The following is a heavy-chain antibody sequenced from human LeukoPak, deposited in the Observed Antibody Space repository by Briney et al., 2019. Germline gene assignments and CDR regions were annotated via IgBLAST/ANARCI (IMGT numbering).Heavy chain of an antibody. D-gene: IGHD3-16*01. J-gene: IGHJ4*02. CDR2: ISGSGGST. CDR1: GFTFSSYA. V-gene: IGHV3-23*01. Sequence: GESLKIYCAASGFTFSSYAMSWVRQAPGKGLEWVSAISGSGGSTYYADSVKGRFTISRDNSKNTLYLQMNSLRAEDTAVYYCARDRSGGFDYWGQGTLVTVSS. CDR3: ARDRSGGFDY.